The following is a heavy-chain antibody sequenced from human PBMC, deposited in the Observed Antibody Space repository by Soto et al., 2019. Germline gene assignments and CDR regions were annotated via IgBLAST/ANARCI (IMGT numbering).Heavy chain of an antibody. CDR2: ISNTGDYA. CDR1: GLNFNDKY. J-gene: IGHJ4*02. CDR3: ASHTSGYYRD. V-gene: IGHV3-11*05. Sequence: QVPLVESGGGLVKPGGSLRLSCAASGLNFNDKYMSWIRQDPGKGLEWIAYISNTGDYADYADSVRGRFTISRDNAKNLLYLQMNSLRAEDTAVYYCASHTSGYYRDWGQGTLVTVSS. D-gene: IGHD6-19*01.